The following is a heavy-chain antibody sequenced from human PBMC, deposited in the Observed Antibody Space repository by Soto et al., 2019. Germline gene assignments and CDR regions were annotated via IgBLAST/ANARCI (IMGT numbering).Heavy chain of an antibody. CDR3: VSQRTSVLTQAYFDY. CDR2: IYHSGST. Sequence: TLSLTCAVSGGSISSGGYSWSWIRQPPGKGLEWIGYIYHSGSTYYNPSLKSRVTISVDTSKNQFSLNLNSVTASDTAVYFCVSQRTSVLTQAYFDYWGPGALVTVSS. J-gene: IGHJ4*02. V-gene: IGHV4-30-2*01. CDR1: GGSISSGGYS. D-gene: IGHD2-8*01.